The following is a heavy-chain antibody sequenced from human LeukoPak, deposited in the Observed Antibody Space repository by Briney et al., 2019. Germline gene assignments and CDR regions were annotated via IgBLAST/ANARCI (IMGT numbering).Heavy chain of an antibody. CDR3: ARWGLGPSFDY. V-gene: IGHV3-21*05. Sequence: GGSLRLSCAASGFNVNSNYMSWVRQAPGKGLEWVSYISAGSDYIYYADSVKGRFTISRDNAKNSLSLQMNSLRAEDTAVYYCARWGLGPSFDYWGQGTLVTVSS. J-gene: IGHJ4*02. CDR2: ISAGSDYI. D-gene: IGHD1-26*01. CDR1: GFNVNSNY.